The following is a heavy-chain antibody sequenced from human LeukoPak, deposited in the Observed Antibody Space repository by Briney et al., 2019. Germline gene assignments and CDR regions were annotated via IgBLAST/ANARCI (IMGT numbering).Heavy chain of an antibody. V-gene: IGHV3-23*01. CDR3: AKDYLYYYGSGSYYNDRDY. CDR1: GVTFSSYA. J-gene: IGHJ4*02. CDR2: ISGSGGST. D-gene: IGHD3-10*01. Sequence: GGSLRLSCAASGVTFSSYAMSWVRQAPGKGLEWVSAISGSGGSTYYADSVKGRFTISRDNSKNTLYLQMNSLRAEDTAVYYCAKDYLYYYGSGSYYNDRDYWGQGTLVTVSS.